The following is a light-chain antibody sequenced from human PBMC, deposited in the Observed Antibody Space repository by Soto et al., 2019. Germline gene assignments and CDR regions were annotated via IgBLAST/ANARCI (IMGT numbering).Light chain of an antibody. J-gene: IGKJ1*01. CDR3: QHYHSYSEA. CDR2: NAS. Sequence: DIQMTQSPSSLSASLGDRVTIPCRASQTISSWLAWYKQTPGKAPQLMSYNASTLKSWVPSRFSGSGAVTEFTLTISSLTPDDFETYYCQHYHSYSEAFGQGTKVEIK. CDR1: QTISSW. V-gene: IGKV1-5*03.